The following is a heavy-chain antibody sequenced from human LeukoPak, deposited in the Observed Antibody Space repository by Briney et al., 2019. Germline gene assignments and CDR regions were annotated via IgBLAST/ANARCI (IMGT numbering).Heavy chain of an antibody. CDR2: ISYDGSNK. J-gene: IGHJ3*02. V-gene: IGHV3-30*18. CDR1: GFTFSSYG. D-gene: IGHD3-22*01. CDR3: AKDSFYDSSGSLPGVGESGHDAFDI. Sequence: GGSLRLSCAASGFTFSSYGMHWVRQAPGKGLEWVAVISYDGSNKYYADSVKGRFTISRDNSKNTLYLQMNSLRAEDTAVYYCAKDSFYDSSGSLPGVGESGHDAFDIWGQGTMVTVSS.